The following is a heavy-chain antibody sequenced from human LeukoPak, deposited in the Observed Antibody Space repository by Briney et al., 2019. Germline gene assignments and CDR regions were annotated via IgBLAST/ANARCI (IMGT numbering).Heavy chain of an antibody. D-gene: IGHD6-19*01. J-gene: IGHJ4*02. CDR2: INHSGST. CDR3: ASCQYSSGLVPFDY. Sequence: SSETLSLTCAVYGGSFSGYYWSGIRQPPGKRLEWIGEINHSGSTNYNPSLKSRVTISVDTSKNQFSLKLSSVTAADTAVYYCASCQYSSGLVPFDYWGQGTLVTVSS. CDR1: GGSFSGYY. V-gene: IGHV4-34*01.